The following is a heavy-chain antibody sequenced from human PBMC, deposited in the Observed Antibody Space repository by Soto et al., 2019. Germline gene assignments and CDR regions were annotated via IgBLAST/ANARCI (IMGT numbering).Heavy chain of an antibody. CDR2: IYYSGST. CDR3: ASLRAGSPRYFDY. V-gene: IGHV4-39*01. Sequence: PSETLSLTCTVSGGSISSSSYYWGWIRQPPGKGLEWIGSIYYSGSTYYNPSLKSRVTISADTSKNQFSLKLSSVAAADTAVYYCASLRAGSPRYFDYWGQGTLVTVSS. CDR1: GGSISSSSYY. J-gene: IGHJ4*02.